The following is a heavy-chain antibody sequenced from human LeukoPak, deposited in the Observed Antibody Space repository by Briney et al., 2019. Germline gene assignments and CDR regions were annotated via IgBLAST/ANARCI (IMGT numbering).Heavy chain of an antibody. D-gene: IGHD3-22*01. CDR3: ARGGHYYDSSGLAFDI. Sequence: PSQTLSLTCAISGDSVSSNSAAWNWIRQSPSRGLEWLGRTYYRSKWYNDYAVSVKSRITINPDTSKNQFSLQLNSVTPEDTAVYYCARGGHYYDSSGLAFDIWGQGTMVTVSS. CDR2: TYYRSKWYN. V-gene: IGHV6-1*01. CDR1: GDSVSSNSAA. J-gene: IGHJ3*02.